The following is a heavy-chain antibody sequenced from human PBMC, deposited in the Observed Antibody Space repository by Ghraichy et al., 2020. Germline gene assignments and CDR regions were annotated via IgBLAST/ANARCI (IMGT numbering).Heavy chain of an antibody. D-gene: IGHD3-10*01. V-gene: IGHV3-48*03. CDR3: ARAGSYRAGLDY. CDR1: GFTFRSYE. Sequence: GGSLRLSCAASGFTFRSYEMNWVRQAPGKGLEWVSYIRSSGSTIYYADSVKGRFTISRDNAKSSLYLQVNSLTAEDTAVYYCARAGSYRAGLDYWGQGTLVTVSS. J-gene: IGHJ4*02. CDR2: IRSSGSTI.